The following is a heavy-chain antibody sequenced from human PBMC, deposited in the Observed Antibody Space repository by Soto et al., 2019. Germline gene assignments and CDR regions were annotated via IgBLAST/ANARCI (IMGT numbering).Heavy chain of an antibody. V-gene: IGHV5-51*01. J-gene: IGHJ4*02. CDR1: GYSCTSYW. CDR2: IYPGNSDT. D-gene: IGHD6-13*01. Sequence: GASLKISCKGSGYSCTSYWIGWVRQMPGKGLEWMGIIYPGNSDTRYSPSFQGQVTISADKSISTAYLQWSSLKASDTAMYYCARLCDSSSWFPFDYWGQGTLVTVS. CDR3: ARLCDSSSWFPFDY.